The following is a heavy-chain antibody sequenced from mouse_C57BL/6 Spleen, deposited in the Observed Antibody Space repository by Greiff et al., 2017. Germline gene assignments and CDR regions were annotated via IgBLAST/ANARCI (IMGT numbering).Heavy chain of an antibody. CDR3: ARAEGDPFSDY. CDR1: GYTFTSYW. J-gene: IGHJ2*01. D-gene: IGHD2-13*01. V-gene: IGHV1-52*01. CDR2: IDPSDSET. Sequence: VQLQQPGAELVRPGSSVKMSCKASGYTFTSYWMHWVKQRPIQGLEWIGNIDPSDSETHYNQKFKDKATVTVDPSSSTAYMPLSSLTSEDAAVYYCARAEGDPFSDYWGQGTALTVSS.